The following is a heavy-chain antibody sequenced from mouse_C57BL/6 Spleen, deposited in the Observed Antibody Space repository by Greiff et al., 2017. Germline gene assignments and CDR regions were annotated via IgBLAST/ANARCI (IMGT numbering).Heavy chain of an antibody. Sequence: DVMLVESGGGLVQPGGSLKLSCAASGFTFSDYYMYWVRQTPEKRLEWVAYISNGGGSTYYPDTVKGRFTISRDNAKNTLYLQMSRLKSEDTAMYYCARHYYGSSYYAMDYWGQGTSVTVSS. J-gene: IGHJ4*01. CDR1: GFTFSDYY. CDR2: ISNGGGST. D-gene: IGHD1-1*01. V-gene: IGHV5-12*01. CDR3: ARHYYGSSYYAMDY.